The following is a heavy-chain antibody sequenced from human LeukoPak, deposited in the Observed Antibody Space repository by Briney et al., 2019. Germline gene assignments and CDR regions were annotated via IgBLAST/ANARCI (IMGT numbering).Heavy chain of an antibody. J-gene: IGHJ5*02. Sequence: PSETLSLTCTVSGDSISSSSYYWGWIRQPPGKGLEWMGSIYYSGSTYYNPSLKSRVTISVDTSKNQFSLKLSSVTAADTAVYYCARHGGYRFDPWGQGTLVTVSS. D-gene: IGHD2-15*01. CDR3: ARHGGYRFDP. CDR2: IYYSGST. V-gene: IGHV4-39*01. CDR1: GDSISSSSYY.